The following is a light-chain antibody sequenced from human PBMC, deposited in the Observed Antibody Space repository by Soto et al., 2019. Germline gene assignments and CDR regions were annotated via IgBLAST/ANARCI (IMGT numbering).Light chain of an antibody. CDR2: AAS. CDR1: QPIVNW. J-gene: IGKJ3*01. Sequence: DIPMTQSPSSVSASVGDRVTITCRATQPIVNWLAWYQQKPGKAPKLLISAASNLQPGVPSRFSGSGSGTDFSLTISSLQSEDFATYYCQQAFSFPFTFGPGTKVEIK. V-gene: IGKV1-12*01. CDR3: QQAFSFPFT.